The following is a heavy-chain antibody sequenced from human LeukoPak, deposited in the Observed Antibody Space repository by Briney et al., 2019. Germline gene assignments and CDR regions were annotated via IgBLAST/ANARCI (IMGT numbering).Heavy chain of an antibody. J-gene: IGHJ6*03. Sequence: GGSLRLSCAASGFTFSDYYMNWIRQAPGKGLEWVSYISSSGSTIYYADSVKGRFTISRDNAKNSLYLQMNSLRAEDTAVYYCARVVTVAWSERRPGYFYMDVWGKGTTVTVSS. V-gene: IGHV3-11*04. D-gene: IGHD1-1*01. CDR3: ARVVTVAWSERRPGYFYMDV. CDR2: ISSSGSTI. CDR1: GFTFSDYY.